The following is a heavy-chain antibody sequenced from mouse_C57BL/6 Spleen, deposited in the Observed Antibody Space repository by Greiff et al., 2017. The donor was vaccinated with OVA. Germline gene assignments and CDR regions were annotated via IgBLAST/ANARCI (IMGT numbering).Heavy chain of an antibody. Sequence: QVQLQQSGAELVKPGASVKLSCKASGYTFTSYWMHWVKQRPGQGLEWIGMIHPNSGSTNYNEKFKSKATLTVDKSSSTAYMQLSSLTSEDSAVYYCAREDTTALDYWGQGTTLTVSS. CDR1: GYTFTSYW. CDR2: IHPNSGST. J-gene: IGHJ2*01. CDR3: AREDTTALDY. V-gene: IGHV1-64*01. D-gene: IGHD1-2*01.